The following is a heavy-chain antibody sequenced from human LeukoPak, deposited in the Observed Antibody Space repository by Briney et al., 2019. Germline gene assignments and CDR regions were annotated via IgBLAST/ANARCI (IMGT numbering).Heavy chain of an antibody. CDR1: GYTFTGYY. D-gene: IGHD2-2*02. CDR3: ARVNIVVVPAAIPRNWFDP. CDR2: INPNSGGT. Sequence: ASVKVSCKASGYTFTGYYMHWVRQAPGQGLEWMGWINPNSGGTNYAQKFQGGVTMTRDTSISTTNMELSRLRSDDTAVYYCARVNIVVVPAAIPRNWFDPWGQGTLVTVSS. V-gene: IGHV1-2*02. J-gene: IGHJ5*02.